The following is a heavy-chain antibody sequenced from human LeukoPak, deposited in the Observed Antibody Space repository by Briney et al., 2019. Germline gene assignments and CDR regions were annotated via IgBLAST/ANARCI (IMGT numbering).Heavy chain of an antibody. D-gene: IGHD4-17*01. V-gene: IGHV4-61*02. CDR1: GNSISSGDNY. CDR3: ARVPDDYGAARFRAFDI. J-gene: IGHJ3*02. Sequence: PSQTLSLTCTVSGNSISSGDNYWSWIRQPAGKGLEWIGRIYTSGSTNYNPSLKSRVTISGDPSKNQFSLRLSSVTAADTAVYYCARVPDDYGAARFRAFDIWGQGTMVTVSS. CDR2: IYTSGST.